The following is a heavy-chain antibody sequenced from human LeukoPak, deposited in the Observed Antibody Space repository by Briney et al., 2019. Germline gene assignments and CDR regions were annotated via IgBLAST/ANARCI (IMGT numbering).Heavy chain of an antibody. D-gene: IGHD1-26*01. J-gene: IGHJ4*02. CDR2: LSVSGGST. Sequence: GGSLRLSCAASGFTFSSYAMSWVRQAPGKGLDWVSALSVSGGSTYYADSVKGRFTISRDNSRNTLYLQMNSLRAEVTAVYYCVKWKADSGSPRFGYWGQGTLVTVSS. CDR3: VKWKADSGSPRFGY. V-gene: IGHV3-23*01. CDR1: GFTFSSYA.